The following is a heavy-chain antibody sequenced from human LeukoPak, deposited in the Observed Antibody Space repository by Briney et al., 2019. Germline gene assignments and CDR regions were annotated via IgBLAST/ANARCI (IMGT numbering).Heavy chain of an antibody. Sequence: ASVKVSCKASGYTFTTFDIDWVRQATGQGLEWMGWMNPNSGNTGYAQRFQGRVTMTRNTSISTAYMELSSLRSEDTAVYYCARGLLGFMRSDYSNYWDNWFDPWGQGNLVTVSS. CDR1: GYTFTTFD. CDR2: MNPNSGNT. J-gene: IGHJ5*02. D-gene: IGHD4-11*01. V-gene: IGHV1-8*02. CDR3: ARGLLGFMRSDYSNYWDNWFDP.